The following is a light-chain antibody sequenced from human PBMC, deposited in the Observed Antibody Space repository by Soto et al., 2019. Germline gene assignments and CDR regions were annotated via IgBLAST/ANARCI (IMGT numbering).Light chain of an antibody. V-gene: IGKV3-11*01. Sequence: IVLTQSPGTLYLSPGEGATLSCRATQSVGNTLAWYQQRPGRAPRLLIYDTFIRAAGTPARFTGSGFGTDFTLTISSLEPEDFAVYYCQEGGTWHTFGGGTKVEIK. CDR2: DTF. CDR1: QSVGNT. CDR3: QEGGTWHT. J-gene: IGKJ4*01.